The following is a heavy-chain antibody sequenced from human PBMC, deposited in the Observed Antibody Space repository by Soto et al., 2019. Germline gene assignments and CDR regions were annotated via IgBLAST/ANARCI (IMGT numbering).Heavy chain of an antibody. CDR1: GFTFSSYG. CDR2: ISYDGRNK. CDR3: VKDGSSGWPYYYGMDV. Sequence: QVQLVEPGGGGVQPGRSLRLSCAASGFTFSSYGMHWVRQAPGKGLEWVAVISYDGRNKYYADSVKGRFTISRDNSRNTLFLQMSSLRAEDTAVYYCVKDGSSGWPYYYGMDVWGQGTTVTVSS. V-gene: IGHV3-30*18. J-gene: IGHJ6*02. D-gene: IGHD6-19*01.